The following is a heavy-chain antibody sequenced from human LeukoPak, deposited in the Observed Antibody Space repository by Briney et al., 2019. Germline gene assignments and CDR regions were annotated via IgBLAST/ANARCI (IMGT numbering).Heavy chain of an antibody. J-gene: IGHJ4*02. Sequence: GRSLRLSCAASGFNFNNYGMHWVRQAPGKGLEWVAVISLDGSSTSYADSVKGRFTLSRDNAKNTLHLQMNSLRAEDTAVYYCARSTLGGPDYWGQGTLVPVSS. CDR1: GFNFNNYG. V-gene: IGHV3-30*03. CDR3: ARSTLGGPDY. D-gene: IGHD3-16*01. CDR2: ISLDGSST.